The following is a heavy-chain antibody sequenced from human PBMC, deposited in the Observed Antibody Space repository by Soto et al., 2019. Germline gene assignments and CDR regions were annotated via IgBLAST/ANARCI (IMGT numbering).Heavy chain of an antibody. CDR2: IIPIFGTA. V-gene: IGHV1-69*06. CDR1: GGTFSSYA. J-gene: IGHJ4*02. CDR3: ARGGPRAPFDY. Sequence: AASGKVSCKASGGTFSSYAISWVRQAPGQGLEWMGGIIPIFGTANYAQKFQGRVTITADKSTSTAYMELGSLRSEDTAVYYCARGGPRAPFDYWGQGTLVTVSS.